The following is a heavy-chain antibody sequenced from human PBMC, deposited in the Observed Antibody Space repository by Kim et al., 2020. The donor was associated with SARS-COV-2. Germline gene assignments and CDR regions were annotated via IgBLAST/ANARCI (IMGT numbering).Heavy chain of an antibody. J-gene: IGHJ4*02. CDR3: ARDSLYYYGSGSYLDY. D-gene: IGHD3-10*01. Sequence: SVQDRFTLARDTSKNTLDLQMNSLRAEDTAVYYCARDSLYYYGSGSYLDYWGQGTLVTVSS. V-gene: IGHV3-30*07.